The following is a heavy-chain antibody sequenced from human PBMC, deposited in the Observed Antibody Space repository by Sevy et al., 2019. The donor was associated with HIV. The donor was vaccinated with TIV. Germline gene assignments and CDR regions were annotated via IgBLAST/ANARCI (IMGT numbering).Heavy chain of an antibody. Sequence: GGCLRLSCAASEFTFSNYAMSCVRQAPGKGLEWVSTITSSGGRTYYADSVRGRFTISRDNSKHTLYLQMNSLRAEDTAVHYCATYYYDSSRYHSAGWFDPWGQGTLVSVSS. J-gene: IGHJ5*02. V-gene: IGHV3-23*01. CDR1: EFTFSNYA. D-gene: IGHD3-22*01. CDR3: ATYYYDSSRYHSAGWFDP. CDR2: ITSSGGRT.